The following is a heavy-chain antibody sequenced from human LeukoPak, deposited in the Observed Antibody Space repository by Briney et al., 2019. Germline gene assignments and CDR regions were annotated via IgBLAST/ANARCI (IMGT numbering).Heavy chain of an antibody. Sequence: SETLSLTCTVSGGSISSSSYYWGWIRQPPGKGLEWIGYIYYSGSTYYNPSLKSRVTISVDTSKNQFSLKLSSVTAADTAVYYCASLDSSAKFDYWGQGTLVTVSS. J-gene: IGHJ4*02. CDR3: ASLDSSAKFDY. CDR1: GGSISSSSYY. D-gene: IGHD3-22*01. CDR2: IYYSGST. V-gene: IGHV4-39*07.